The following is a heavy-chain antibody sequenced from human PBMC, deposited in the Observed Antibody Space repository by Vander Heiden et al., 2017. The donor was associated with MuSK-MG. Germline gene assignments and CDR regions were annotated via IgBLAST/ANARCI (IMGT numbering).Heavy chain of an antibody. D-gene: IGHD4-17*01. CDR3: ARDSPTVTIPGDHYYGMDV. V-gene: IGHV5-51*03. J-gene: IGHJ6*02. CDR2: IYPGDSDT. Sequence: GESLKISCKGSGYSFTSYWIGWVRQMPGKGLEWMGIIYPGDSDTRYSPSFQGQVTISADKSISTAYLQWSSLKASDTAMYYCARDSPTVTIPGDHYYGMDVWGQGTTVTVSS. CDR1: GYSFTSYW.